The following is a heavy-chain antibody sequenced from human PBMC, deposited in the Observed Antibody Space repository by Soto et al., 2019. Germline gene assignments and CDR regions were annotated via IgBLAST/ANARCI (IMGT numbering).Heavy chain of an antibody. CDR3: ARDRCSSTSCLGLDY. CDR2: INPNSGGT. Sequence: ASVKVSCQASGYTFTGYYMHWVRQAPGQGLEWMGWINPNSGGTNYAQKFQGWVTMTRDTSISTAYMELSRLRSDDTAVYYCARDRCSSTSCLGLDYWGQGTLVTVSS. D-gene: IGHD2-2*01. J-gene: IGHJ4*02. V-gene: IGHV1-2*04. CDR1: GYTFTGYY.